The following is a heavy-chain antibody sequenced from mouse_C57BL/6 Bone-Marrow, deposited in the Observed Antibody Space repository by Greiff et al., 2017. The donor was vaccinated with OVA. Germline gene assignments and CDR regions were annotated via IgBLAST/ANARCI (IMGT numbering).Heavy chain of an antibody. D-gene: IGHD2-5*01. Sequence: EVQGVESGGGLVKPGGSLKLSCAASGFTFSSYAMSWVRQTPEKRLEWVATISDGGSYTYYPDNVKGRFTISRDNAKNNLYLQMSHLKSEDTAMYYCARVGPTIVTTWYFDVWGTGTTVTVSS. V-gene: IGHV5-4*01. CDR3: ARVGPTIVTTWYFDV. CDR1: GFTFSSYA. J-gene: IGHJ1*03. CDR2: ISDGGSYT.